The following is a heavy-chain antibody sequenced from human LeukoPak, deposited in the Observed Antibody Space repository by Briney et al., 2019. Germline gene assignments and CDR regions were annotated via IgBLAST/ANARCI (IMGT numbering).Heavy chain of an antibody. D-gene: IGHD6-13*01. V-gene: IGHV4-34*01. CDR1: GGSFSGYY. Sequence: SETLSLTCAVYGGSFSGYYWSWIRQPPGKGLEWIGEINHSGSTNYNPSLKSRVTISVDTSKNQFSLKLSSVTAADTAVYYCARLAAAGRRQRGFQHWGQGTLVTVSS. CDR3: ARLAAAGRRQRGFQH. J-gene: IGHJ1*01. CDR2: INHSGST.